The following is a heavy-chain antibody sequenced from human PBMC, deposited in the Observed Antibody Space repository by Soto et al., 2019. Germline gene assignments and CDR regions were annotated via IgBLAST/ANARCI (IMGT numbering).Heavy chain of an antibody. CDR3: AHRSRGYAYYFDQ. CDR1: GFSLTTRGVA. V-gene: IGHV2-5*02. D-gene: IGHD5-12*01. Sequence: QITLKESGPALVRPTQTLTLTCSFSGFSLTTRGVAVGWIRQPPGKALEWLALIFWDDDKWYSPYLRSRLTSTEDTPKNQVVLTMTNMDPVDTATYYCAHRSRGYAYYFDQWGQGTLVTVSS. J-gene: IGHJ4*02. CDR2: IFWDDDK.